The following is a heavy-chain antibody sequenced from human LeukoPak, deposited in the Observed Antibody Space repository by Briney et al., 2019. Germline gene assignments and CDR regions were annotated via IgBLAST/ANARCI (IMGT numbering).Heavy chain of an antibody. D-gene: IGHD3-22*01. CDR3: ARHAYYDTSGYYYVDY. Sequence: SETLSLTCTVSDGSINNYYWSWIRQPAGKGLEWIGRFYTTGSTNYSPSFKGRVTMSVDTSKNQFSLKLSSVTAADTAVYYCARHAYYDTSGYYYVDYWAREPWSPSPQ. CDR2: FYTTGST. J-gene: IGHJ4*02. V-gene: IGHV4-4*07. CDR1: DGSINNYY.